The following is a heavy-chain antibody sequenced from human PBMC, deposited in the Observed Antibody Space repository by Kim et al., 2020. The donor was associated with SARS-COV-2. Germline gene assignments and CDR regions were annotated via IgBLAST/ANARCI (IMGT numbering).Heavy chain of an antibody. V-gene: IGHV3-33*05. CDR3: ARDDYYFDSGSGNFAY. J-gene: IGHJ4*01. Sequence: GGSLRLSCAASGFTFSSNGMHWVRQSPGKGLEWVAVISYDGSKKYYTDSVKGRFTISRDNSKNTLSVQMNSLRAEDTAVYYCARDDYYFDSGSGNFAYWG. CDR1: GFTFSSNG. CDR2: ISYDGSKK. D-gene: IGHD3-10*01.